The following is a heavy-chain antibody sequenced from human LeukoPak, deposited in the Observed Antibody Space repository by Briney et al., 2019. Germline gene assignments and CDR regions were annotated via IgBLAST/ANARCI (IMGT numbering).Heavy chain of an antibody. Sequence: ASVKVSCKASGYTFTNYHMNWVRQAPGQGLEWMGIINPSGGSTTNAQKFQGRVTITADESTSTAYMELSSLRSEDTAVYYCARDVLVRGVIIGYFDYWGQGTLVTVSS. CDR3: ARDVLVRGVIIGYFDY. J-gene: IGHJ4*02. D-gene: IGHD3-10*01. CDR1: GYTFTNYH. V-gene: IGHV1-46*01. CDR2: INPSGGST.